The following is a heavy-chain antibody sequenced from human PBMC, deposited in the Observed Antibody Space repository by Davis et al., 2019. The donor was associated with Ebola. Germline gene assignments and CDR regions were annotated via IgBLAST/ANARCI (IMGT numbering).Heavy chain of an antibody. V-gene: IGHV4-4*02. CDR3: ARGQALAPKYYYGMDA. Sequence: MPGGSLRLSCDVSGGSISSSNWWRWVRQPPGKGLEWIGEIYYEGDTNYNPSLRRRLTMTVDKAKNQFSLRLNFVTAADTAVYYCARGQALAPKYYYGMDAWGKGTTVIVSS. CDR2: IYYEGDT. J-gene: IGHJ6*04. CDR1: GGSISSSNW.